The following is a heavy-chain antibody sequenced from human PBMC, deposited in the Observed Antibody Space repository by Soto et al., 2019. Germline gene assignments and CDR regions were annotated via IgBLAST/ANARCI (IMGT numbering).Heavy chain of an antibody. CDR2: ISGSGATT. V-gene: IGHV3-23*01. CDR3: AKLRYFDWSAYNWFEY. Sequence: GGSLRLSCAASGFTFSSYAMTWVRQAPGKGLEWVSGISGSGATTSYADSVKGRFTVSRDNSKNTLYLQMNSLRVDDTAVYHCAKLRYFDWSAYNWFEYWGQGTPVTVSS. D-gene: IGHD3-9*01. CDR1: GFTFSSYA. J-gene: IGHJ5*01.